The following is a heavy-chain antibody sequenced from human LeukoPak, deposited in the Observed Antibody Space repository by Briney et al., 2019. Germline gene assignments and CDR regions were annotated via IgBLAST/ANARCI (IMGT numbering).Heavy chain of an antibody. CDR1: SISTNGYY. CDR2: IYTSGST. D-gene: IGHD5-24*01. J-gene: IGHJ4*02. CDR3: ARVNREMATITP. Sequence: SETLSLTCTVDSISTNGYYWSWIRQPAGKGLEWIGRIYTSGSTNYNPSLKSRVTISVDTSKNQFSLKLSSVTAADTAVYYCARVNREMATITPWGQGTLVTVSS. V-gene: IGHV4-61*02.